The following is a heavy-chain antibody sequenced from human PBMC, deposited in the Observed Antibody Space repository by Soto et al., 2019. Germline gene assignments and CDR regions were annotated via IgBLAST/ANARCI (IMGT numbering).Heavy chain of an antibody. J-gene: IGHJ6*02. Sequence: SVKVSCKVSGGTFSSYAFNWVRQAPGQGLEWMGGIIPLLGTTNYAQNLEDRVTITADKYTYTVYMDLSSLRTEDTALYFCARDQRYSYGDPPHRGMDVWGQGTKVTVYS. D-gene: IGHD5-18*01. CDR2: IIPLLGTT. CDR3: ARDQRYSYGDPPHRGMDV. V-gene: IGHV1-69*10. CDR1: GGTFSSYA.